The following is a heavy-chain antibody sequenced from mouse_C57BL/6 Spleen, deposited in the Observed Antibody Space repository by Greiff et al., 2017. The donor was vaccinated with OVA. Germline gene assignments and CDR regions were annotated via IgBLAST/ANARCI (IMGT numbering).Heavy chain of an antibody. CDR3: ARDPTYGQSLYWYFDV. D-gene: IGHD5-5*01. CDR1: GFSLTSYG. CDR2: IWSGGST. V-gene: IGHV2-2*01. Sequence: VQLQQSGPGLVQPSQSLSITCTVSGFSLTSYGVHWVRQSPGKGLEWLGVIWSGGSTVYNAAFISRLSISKDNSKSQVFFKMNSLQADDTAIYYCARDPTYGQSLYWYFDVWGTGTTVTVS. J-gene: IGHJ1*03.